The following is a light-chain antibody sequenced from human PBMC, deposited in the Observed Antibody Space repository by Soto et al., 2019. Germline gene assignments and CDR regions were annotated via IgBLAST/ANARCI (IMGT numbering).Light chain of an antibody. J-gene: IGLJ3*02. V-gene: IGLV1-47*01. CDR2: RNN. CDR1: FSNIGSNF. CDR3: EAWDDSLSGVV. Sequence: QSVLTQPPSASGTPGQTVTISCSGRFSNIGSNFIYWYQQLPGTAPKLLIYRNNERPSGVPDRFSASKSGTSASLAISGLRSEDEADYHCEAWDDSLSGVVFGGGTKLTVL.